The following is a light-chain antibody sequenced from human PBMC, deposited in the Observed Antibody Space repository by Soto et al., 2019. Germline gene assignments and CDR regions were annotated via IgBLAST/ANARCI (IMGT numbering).Light chain of an antibody. J-gene: IGKJ1*01. Sequence: EIVLTQSPATLSLSPGERATLSCRASQSVSSYLGWFQQKPGRAPRLLIYDASNRATGIPARFSGSGSGTDFTLTISSLEPEDFAVYYCQQRSNWPRTFGQGTKVEIK. V-gene: IGKV3-11*01. CDR3: QQRSNWPRT. CDR1: QSVSSY. CDR2: DAS.